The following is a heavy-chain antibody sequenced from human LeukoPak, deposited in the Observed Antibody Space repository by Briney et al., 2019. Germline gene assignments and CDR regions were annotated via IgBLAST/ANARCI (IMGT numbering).Heavy chain of an antibody. Sequence: GGSLRLSCGASGFTFSSFGMHWLRQAPGKGLEGVAIICYDGSDKYYSESVKGRFTISRDNSENTLYLQMNSLRAEDTAMYYCAKDWGTTGTTGWLFDYWGQGTLVTVSS. CDR2: ICYDGSDK. J-gene: IGHJ4*02. V-gene: IGHV3-33*06. CDR1: GFTFSSFG. CDR3: AKDWGTTGTTGWLFDY. D-gene: IGHD1-1*01.